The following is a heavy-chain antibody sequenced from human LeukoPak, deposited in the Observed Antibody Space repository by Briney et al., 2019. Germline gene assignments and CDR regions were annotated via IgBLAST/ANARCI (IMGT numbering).Heavy chain of an antibody. J-gene: IGHJ6*03. Sequence: PPGGSLRLSCAASGFTVSSNYMSWVRQAPGKGLEWVSVIYSGGSTYYADSVKGRFTISRDNSKNTLYLQMNSLRAEDTAVYYCARTTTAYLYMDVWGKGTTVTVSS. D-gene: IGHD4-11*01. CDR1: GFTVSSNY. CDR2: IYSGGST. V-gene: IGHV3-53*01. CDR3: ARTTTAYLYMDV.